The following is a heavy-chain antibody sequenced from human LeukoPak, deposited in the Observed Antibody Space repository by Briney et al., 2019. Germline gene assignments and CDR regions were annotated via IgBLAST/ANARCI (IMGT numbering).Heavy chain of an antibody. CDR2: VHLSGTS. J-gene: IGHJ4*02. Sequence: SGTLSLTCAVTGGSILTTNWWSWVRQPPGKGLEWIGEVHLSGTSNYNPSLKSRVSMSIDKSKNQLSLKLTSVTAADTAMYYCARESGAFSPFGFWGQGTLVTVSS. V-gene: IGHV4-4*02. D-gene: IGHD1-26*01. CDR3: ARESGAFSPFGF. CDR1: GGSILTTNW.